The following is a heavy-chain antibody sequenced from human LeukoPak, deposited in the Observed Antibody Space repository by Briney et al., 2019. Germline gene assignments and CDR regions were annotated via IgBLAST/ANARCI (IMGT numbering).Heavy chain of an antibody. CDR2: IYYSGST. V-gene: IGHV4-59*08. CDR1: GGSISSYY. D-gene: IGHD5-18*01. J-gene: IGHJ5*02. CDR3: ARRGTQLSSWFDP. Sequence: PSETLSLTCTVSGGSISSYYWSWIRQPPGKGLEWIAYIYYSGSTNYNPSLKSRVTISLDTSKNQFSLKLTSVTAADAAVYYCARRGTQLSSWFDPWGQGTLVTVSS.